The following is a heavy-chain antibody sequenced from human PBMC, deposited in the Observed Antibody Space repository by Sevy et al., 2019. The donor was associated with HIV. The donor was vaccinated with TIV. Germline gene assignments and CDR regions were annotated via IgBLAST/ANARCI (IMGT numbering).Heavy chain of an antibody. D-gene: IGHD3-9*01. CDR1: GGSISSYY. J-gene: IGHJ6*02. CDR2: IYYSGST. Sequence: SETLSLTCTVSGGSISSYYWSWIRQPPGKGLEWIGYIYYSGSTNYNPTLKSRVTISVDTSKNQFSLKLSSVTAADTAVYYCARGSAILTPLYYYYGMDVWGQGTTVTVSS. V-gene: IGHV4-59*01. CDR3: ARGSAILTPLYYYYGMDV.